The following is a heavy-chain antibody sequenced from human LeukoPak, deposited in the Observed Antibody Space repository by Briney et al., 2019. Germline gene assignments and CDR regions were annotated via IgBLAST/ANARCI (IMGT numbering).Heavy chain of an antibody. J-gene: IGHJ6*04. D-gene: IGHD3-10*01. V-gene: IGHV3-13*05. Sequence: GGSLRLSCAASGFTFSSYDMHWVRQATGKGLEWVSAIGTAGDPCYPGSVKGRFTISRENAKNSLYLQMNSLRAGDTAVYYCARGGRTMVRGSYYYYYGMDVWGKGTTVTVSS. CDR2: IGTAGDP. CDR1: GFTFSSYD. CDR3: ARGGRTMVRGSYYYYYGMDV.